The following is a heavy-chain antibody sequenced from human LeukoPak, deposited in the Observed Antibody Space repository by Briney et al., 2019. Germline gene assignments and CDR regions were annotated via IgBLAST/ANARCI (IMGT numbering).Heavy chain of an antibody. J-gene: IGHJ4*02. Sequence: ASVTVSFKTSGYTFTFYYIHWVRQAPGQGLEWMGWIYPDSGGTNYAQKFQGRVTMTRDTSISAGYMELSGLRPDDTAVFYCARVRGDSSWYGLDYWGQGTLVSVSS. V-gene: IGHV1-2*02. CDR1: GYTFTFYY. CDR2: IYPDSGGT. CDR3: ARVRGDSSWYGLDY. D-gene: IGHD6-13*01.